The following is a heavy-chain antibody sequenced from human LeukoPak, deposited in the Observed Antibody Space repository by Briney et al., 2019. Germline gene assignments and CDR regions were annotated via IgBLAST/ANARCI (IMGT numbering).Heavy chain of an antibody. CDR3: AKGRFGELPLFDY. CDR2: ISWNSGSI. J-gene: IGHJ4*02. D-gene: IGHD3-10*01. V-gene: IGHV3-9*01. Sequence: GGSLRLSCAASGLTFDDYAMHWVRQAPGKGLEWVSGISWNSGSIGYADSVKGRFTISRDNAKNSLYLQMNSLRAEDTALYYCAKGRFGELPLFDYWGQGTLVTVSS. CDR1: GLTFDDYA.